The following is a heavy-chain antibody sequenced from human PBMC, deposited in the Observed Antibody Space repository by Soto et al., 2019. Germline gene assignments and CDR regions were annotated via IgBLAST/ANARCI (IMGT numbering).Heavy chain of an antibody. CDR1: GFTFSSYA. Sequence: GGSLRLSCAASGFTFSSYAMSWVRQAPGKGLEWVSAISGSGGSTYYADSVKGRFTISRDNSKNTLYLQMNSLRAEDTAVYYCAKDVSTYYEFWSGYYNDYWGQGTLVTVSS. CDR3: AKDVSTYYEFWSGYYNDY. CDR2: ISGSGGST. V-gene: IGHV3-23*01. J-gene: IGHJ4*02. D-gene: IGHD3-3*01.